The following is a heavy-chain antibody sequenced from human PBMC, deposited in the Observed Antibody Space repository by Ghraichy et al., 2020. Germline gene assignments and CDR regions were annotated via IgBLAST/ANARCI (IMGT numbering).Heavy chain of an antibody. CDR2: ISAYNGNT. V-gene: IGHV1-18*01. J-gene: IGHJ6*02. D-gene: IGHD3-3*01. Sequence: ASVKVSCKASGYTFTSYGISWVRQAPGQGLEWMGWISAYNGNTNYAQKLQGRVTMTTDTSTSTAYMELRSLRSDDTAVYYCARDPRFLEWLFPNYYYYYGMDVWGQGTTVTVSS. CDR1: GYTFTSYG. CDR3: ARDPRFLEWLFPNYYYYYGMDV.